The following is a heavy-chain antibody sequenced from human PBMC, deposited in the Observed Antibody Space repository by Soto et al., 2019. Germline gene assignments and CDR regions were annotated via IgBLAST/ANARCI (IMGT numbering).Heavy chain of an antibody. CDR2: ISSNSGSL. Sequence: EVHLEESGGGLEQPGGSLRLSCVASGFTFEKYAMHWVRQAPGKGLEWVSGISSNSGSLGYADPVKGRFTVSRDNAKNCLYLQMNSLRLEDTALYYCAKGVSTSWLRDGFDIWGQGTMVTTFS. CDR1: GFTFEKYA. CDR3: AKGVSTSWLRDGFDI. J-gene: IGHJ3*02. V-gene: IGHV3-9*01. D-gene: IGHD2-2*01.